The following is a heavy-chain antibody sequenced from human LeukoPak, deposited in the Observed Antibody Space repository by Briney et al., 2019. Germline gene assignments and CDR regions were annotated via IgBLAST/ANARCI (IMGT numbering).Heavy chain of an antibody. V-gene: IGHV3-7*01. J-gene: IGHJ4*02. CDR3: ARDLSSSGIDY. Sequence: GGSLRLSCAASGFTFSSYWMSWVRQAPGKGLEWGANIKQDGSEKYCVDSVKGRFTISRDNAKNSLYLQMNSLRAEDTAVYYCARDLSSSGIDYWGQGTLVTVSS. CDR1: GFTFSSYW. CDR2: IKQDGSEK. D-gene: IGHD6-6*01.